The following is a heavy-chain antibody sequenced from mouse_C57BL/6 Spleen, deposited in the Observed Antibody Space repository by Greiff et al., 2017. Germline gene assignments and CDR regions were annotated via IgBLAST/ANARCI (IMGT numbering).Heavy chain of an antibody. J-gene: IGHJ2*01. CDR2: INPYTGGT. CDR1: GYTFTDYY. V-gene: IGHV1-19*01. CDR3: ARKESGDY. Sequence: EVQLQQSGPVLVKPGASVKMSCKASGYTFTDYYMNWVKQSHGKSLEWIGVINPYTGGTSYNPKFKGKATLTFDKSSSTAYMELNSLTSEDSAVYYCARKESGDYWGQGTTLTVSS.